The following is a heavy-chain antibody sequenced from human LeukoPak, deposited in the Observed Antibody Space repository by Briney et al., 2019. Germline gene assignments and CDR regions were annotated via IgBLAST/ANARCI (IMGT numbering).Heavy chain of an antibody. D-gene: IGHD2-15*01. CDR2: IIPIFGTA. Sequence: SVKVSCKASGGTFSSYASSWVRQAPGQGLEGMGRIIPIFGTANYAQKFQGRVTITTEESTSTAYLELSSLRSADTAVYYCARGRFCSGGSCYSAFLDYWGQGTLVTVSS. CDR1: GGTFSSYA. J-gene: IGHJ4*02. CDR3: ARGRFCSGGSCYSAFLDY. V-gene: IGHV1-69*05.